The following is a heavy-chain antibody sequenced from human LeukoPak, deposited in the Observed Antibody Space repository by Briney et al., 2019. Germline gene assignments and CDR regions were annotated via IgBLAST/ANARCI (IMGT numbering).Heavy chain of an antibody. V-gene: IGHV3-23*01. CDR3: AKDRKYGYYFDY. D-gene: IGHD1-14*01. CDR1: GFTFSSYG. J-gene: IGHJ4*02. CDR2: ISGSGGST. Sequence: GGSLRLSCAASGFTFSSYGMHWVRQAPGKGLEWVSAISGSGGSTYYADSVKGRFTISRDNSKNTLYLQMNSLRAEDTAVYYCAKDRKYGYYFDYWGQGTLVTVSS.